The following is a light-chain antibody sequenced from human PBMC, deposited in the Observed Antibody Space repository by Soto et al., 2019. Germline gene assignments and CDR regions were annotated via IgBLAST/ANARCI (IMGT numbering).Light chain of an antibody. J-gene: IGLJ1*01. V-gene: IGLV2-14*01. CDR1: SNDITLYNY. CDR2: QVT. CDR3: SSYTSSINDV. Sequence: QSALTQPTSVSGSPGQSITISCTGTSNDITLYNYVSWYQQYPGKAPKLIIYQVTNRPSGVSTRFSGSKSGNTASLTISGLQAEDEADYYCSSYTSSINDVFGTGTKLTVL.